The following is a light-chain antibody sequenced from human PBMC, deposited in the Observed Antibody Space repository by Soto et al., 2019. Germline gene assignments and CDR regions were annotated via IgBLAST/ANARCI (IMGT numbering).Light chain of an antibody. Sequence: EIVLTQSPGTLSLSPGETATLSCRASQTIGRNYLAWYQQKPGQAPRLLIFGTSTRATGIPDRFSGSGSGTDFTLSISRLEPEDFAVFFCQQYGTSEIIFGQGTRLEIK. V-gene: IGKV3-20*01. CDR2: GTS. CDR1: QTIGRNY. J-gene: IGKJ5*01. CDR3: QQYGTSEII.